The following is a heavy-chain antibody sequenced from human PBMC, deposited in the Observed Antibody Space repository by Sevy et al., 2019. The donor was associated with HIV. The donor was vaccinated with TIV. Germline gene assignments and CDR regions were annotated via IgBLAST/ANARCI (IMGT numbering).Heavy chain of an antibody. CDR2: IYYNGHI. V-gene: IGHV4-59*08. CDR3: AGENACGMGYS. Sequence: SETLSLTCTVSGGSITSLYWNWIRQPPGKGLEWIANIYYNGHINYNPSLKSRVTLSLDTSKNQFSLRLSSVTAADTAMYYCAGENACGMGYSWGQGTLVTVSS. CDR1: GGSITSLY. J-gene: IGHJ4*02. D-gene: IGHD2-21*01.